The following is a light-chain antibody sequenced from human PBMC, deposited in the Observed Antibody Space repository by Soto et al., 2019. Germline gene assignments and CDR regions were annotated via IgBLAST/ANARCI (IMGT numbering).Light chain of an antibody. CDR1: QSVSSSY. CDR2: GAS. J-gene: IGKJ4*01. V-gene: IGKV3-20*01. CDR3: QQHASALPFT. Sequence: EMVLTQSPGPLSLSPGERATLSCRASQSVSSSYLAWYQQKPGQPPRLLIYGASSRAAGIPDRFNGSGSGTAFAITITRLGAEGCSVYYYQQHASALPFTFGGGTKQEIK.